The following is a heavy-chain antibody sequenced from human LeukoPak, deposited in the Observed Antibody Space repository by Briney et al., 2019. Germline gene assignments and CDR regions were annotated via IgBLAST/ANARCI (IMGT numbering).Heavy chain of an antibody. Sequence: ASVKVSCKASGYTFTGYYMHWVRQAPGQGLEWMGWINPNSGGTNYAQKFQGRVTMTRDTSISTAYVELSRLRSDDTAVYYCARDPAMVPTFDYWGQGTLVTVSS. CDR2: INPNSGGT. CDR1: GYTFTGYY. V-gene: IGHV1-2*02. D-gene: IGHD5-18*01. CDR3: ARDPAMVPTFDY. J-gene: IGHJ4*02.